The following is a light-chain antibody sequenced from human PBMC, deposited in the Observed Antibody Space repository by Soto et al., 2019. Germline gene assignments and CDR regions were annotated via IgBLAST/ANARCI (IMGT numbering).Light chain of an antibody. J-gene: IGLJ7*01. CDR2: SNN. CDR1: SSNIGSNS. Sequence: QSVLTQPPSTSATPGQRVTISCSGSSSNIGSNSVNWYQQLPGTAPKLLIYSNNQQPSGVPDRFSGSKSGTSASLAISGLQSDDEADYYCAAWDDSLNAAVFGGGTQLTVL. CDR3: AAWDDSLNAAV. V-gene: IGLV1-44*01.